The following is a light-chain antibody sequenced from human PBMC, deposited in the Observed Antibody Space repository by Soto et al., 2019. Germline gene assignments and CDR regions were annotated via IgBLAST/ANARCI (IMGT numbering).Light chain of an antibody. V-gene: IGKV4-1*01. CDR2: WAS. J-gene: IGKJ2*01. CDR3: QQYYSPPYT. Sequence: DIVMTQSPDSLAVSLGDRATINCKSSQSILSTSNYNTFLAWFQQKPGQPPRLLIYWASTRESGVPDRFSGSGSGKDFTLTISSLQPEDVAVYYCQQYYSPPYTFGQGTKLEIK. CDR1: QSILSTSNYNTF.